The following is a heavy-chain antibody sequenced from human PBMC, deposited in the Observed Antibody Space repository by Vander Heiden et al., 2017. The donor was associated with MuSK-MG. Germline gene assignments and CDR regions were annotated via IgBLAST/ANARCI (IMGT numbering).Heavy chain of an antibody. D-gene: IGHD6-13*01. CDR2: ISWDGGDT. CDR3: TKDIAKRSSWDIWGFDP. Sequence: EVQLVESGGVVVQPGGSLRLSCAASGFILDDYAMHWVRQAPGKGLEWVALISWDGGDTDYADSVKGRFTISRDNGKNSLYLQMNSLRAEDTALYYCTKDIAKRSSWDIWGFDPWGQGTLVTVSS. J-gene: IGHJ5*02. V-gene: IGHV3-43D*04. CDR1: GFILDDYA.